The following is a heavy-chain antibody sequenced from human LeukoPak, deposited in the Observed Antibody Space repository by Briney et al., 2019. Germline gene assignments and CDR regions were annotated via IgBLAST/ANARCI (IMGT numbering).Heavy chain of an antibody. CDR3: VRSGGY. D-gene: IGHD1-26*01. Sequence: GGSLRLSCAASGFTVSSNHMSWVRRAPGKGLEWVSVINSGCSTYYADSVKGRFTISRDNSKNTLYLQMNSLRAEDTAIYYCVRSGGYWGQGTLVTVSP. V-gene: IGHV3-66*01. J-gene: IGHJ4*02. CDR1: GFTVSSNH. CDR2: INSGCST.